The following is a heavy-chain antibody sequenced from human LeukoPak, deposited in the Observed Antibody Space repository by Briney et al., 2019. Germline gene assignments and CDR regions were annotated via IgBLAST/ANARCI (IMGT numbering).Heavy chain of an antibody. Sequence: GGSLRLSCAASGFTFSDYYMSWIRQAPGKGLEWVSAISGSGGSTYYADSVKGRFTISRDNSKNTLYLQMNSLRAEDTAVYYCAKALTIFGVASYWGQGTLVTVSS. CDR2: ISGSGGST. CDR3: AKALTIFGVASY. V-gene: IGHV3-23*01. CDR1: GFTFSDYY. D-gene: IGHD3-3*01. J-gene: IGHJ4*02.